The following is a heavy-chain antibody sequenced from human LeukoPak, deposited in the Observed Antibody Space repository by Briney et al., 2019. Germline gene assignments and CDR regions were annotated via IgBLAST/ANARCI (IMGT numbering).Heavy chain of an antibody. CDR2: ISGSGGST. D-gene: IGHD3-10*01. V-gene: IGHV3-23*01. CDR1: GFTFSSYA. Sequence: GGSLRLSCAASGFTFSSYAMSWVRQAPGKGLEWVAAISGSGGSTYYADSVKGRFTISRDNSKNTLYLQMNSLRAEDTAVYYCARYRGVIPKNYFDYWGQGTLVTVSS. CDR3: ARYRGVIPKNYFDY. J-gene: IGHJ4*02.